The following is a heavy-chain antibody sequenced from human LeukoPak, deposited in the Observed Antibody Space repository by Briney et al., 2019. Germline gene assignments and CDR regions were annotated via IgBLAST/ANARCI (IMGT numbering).Heavy chain of an antibody. D-gene: IGHD3-10*01. Sequence: PRGSLRLSCAASGLTFSSYSMNWVRQAPGKGLEWVSSISSSSSYIYYADSVKGRFTISRDNSKNTLYLQMNSLRAEDTAVYYCARGEGLWFGETDFDYWGQGTLVTVSS. J-gene: IGHJ4*02. CDR1: GLTFSSYS. V-gene: IGHV3-21*01. CDR3: ARGEGLWFGETDFDY. CDR2: ISSSSSYI.